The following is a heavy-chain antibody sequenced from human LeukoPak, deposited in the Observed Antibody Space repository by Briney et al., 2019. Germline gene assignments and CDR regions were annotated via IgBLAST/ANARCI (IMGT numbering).Heavy chain of an antibody. J-gene: IGHJ4*02. D-gene: IGHD3-22*01. CDR1: GFTFSSYA. CDR3: ARDHYYYDSSGLIDY. V-gene: IGHV3-30*04. Sequence: GGSLRLSCAASGFTFSSYAMHWVRQAPGKGLEWVAVKSYDGSNKYYADSVKGRFTISRDNSKNTLYPQMNSLRAEDTAVYYCARDHYYYDSSGLIDYWGQGTLVTVSS. CDR2: KSYDGSNK.